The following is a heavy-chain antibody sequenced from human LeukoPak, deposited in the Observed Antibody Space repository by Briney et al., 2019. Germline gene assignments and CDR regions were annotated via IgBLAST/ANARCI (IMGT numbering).Heavy chain of an antibody. CDR3: AKDQGYSYGTNWFDP. J-gene: IGHJ5*02. D-gene: IGHD5-18*01. CDR1: GFNFSTYS. Sequence: GGSLRLSCAASGFNFSTYSMNWVRQAPGKGLEWVSSISSSTTYTYYADSVKGRFTISRDNAKNSLYLHMNSLRAEDTAVYYCAKDQGYSYGTNWFDPWGQGTLVTVSS. CDR2: ISSSTTYT. V-gene: IGHV3-21*04.